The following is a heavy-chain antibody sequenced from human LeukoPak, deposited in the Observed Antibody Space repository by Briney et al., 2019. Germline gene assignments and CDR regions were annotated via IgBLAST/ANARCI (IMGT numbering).Heavy chain of an antibody. V-gene: IGHV3-21*01. CDR1: GFTFSSYS. Sequence: GGSLRLSCAASGFTFSSYSMNWVRQAPGKGLEWVSSISSSSSYIYYADSVKGRFTISRDNAKNSLYLQMNSLRAEDTAVYYCARGLKYCGGDCYPGALGYWGQGTLVTVSS. J-gene: IGHJ4*02. D-gene: IGHD2-21*02. CDR2: ISSSSSYI. CDR3: ARGLKYCGGDCYPGALGY.